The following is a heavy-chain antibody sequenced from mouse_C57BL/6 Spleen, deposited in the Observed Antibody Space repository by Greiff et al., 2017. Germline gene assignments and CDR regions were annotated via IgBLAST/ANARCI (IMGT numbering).Heavy chain of an antibody. CDR1: GYAFSSSW. D-gene: IGHD4-1*01. J-gene: IGHJ2*01. V-gene: IGHV1-82*01. Sequence: QVQLQQSGPELVKPGASVKISCKASGYAFSSSWMNWVKQRPGKGLEWIGRIYPGDGDTNYNGKFKGKATLTADKSSSPAYMQLSSLTAEDSAVYFCAREGNWDDYWGQGTTLTVSS. CDR2: IYPGDGDT. CDR3: AREGNWDDY.